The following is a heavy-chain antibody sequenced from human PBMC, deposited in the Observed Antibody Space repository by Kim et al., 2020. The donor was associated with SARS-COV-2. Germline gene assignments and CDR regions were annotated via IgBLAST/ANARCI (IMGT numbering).Heavy chain of an antibody. J-gene: IGHJ2*01. CDR3: ARYLDYDILTGYSEYF. V-gene: IGHV4-38-2*02. CDR2: IYHSGST. D-gene: IGHD3-9*01. Sequence: SETLSLTCTVSGYSISSGYYWGWIRQPPGKGLEWIGSIYHSGSTYYNPSLKSRVTISVDTSKNQFSLKLSSVTAADTAVYYCARYLDYDILTGYSEYF. CDR1: GYSISSGYY.